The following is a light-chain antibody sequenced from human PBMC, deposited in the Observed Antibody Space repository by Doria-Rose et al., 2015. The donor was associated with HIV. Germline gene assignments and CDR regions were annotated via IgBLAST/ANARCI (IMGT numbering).Light chain of an antibody. J-gene: IGKJ1*01. V-gene: IGKV3-20*01. CDR2: DGS. Sequence: EIVLTQSPGTLSLSTGERATLSCRASQRFSRNYLDWYQQTPGQAPSLLIYDGSISATGIPDRISASGSGTAFTLTINRLEPEDCALYYCHQYGTSWTFGQGTKVEI. CDR1: QRFSRNY. CDR3: HQYGTSWT.